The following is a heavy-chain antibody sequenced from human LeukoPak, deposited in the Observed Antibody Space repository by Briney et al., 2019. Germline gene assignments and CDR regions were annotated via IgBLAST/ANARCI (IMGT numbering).Heavy chain of an antibody. D-gene: IGHD2-15*01. CDR3: ARMSPPYCSGGRCYSGDYYYYGMDV. Sequence: GGSLRLSCAASGFTFSSYAMHWVRQAPGKGLEWVAVISYDGSNKYYADSVKGRFTISRDNSKNTLYLQMNSLRAEDTAVYYCARMSPPYCSGGRCYSGDYYYYGMDVWGQGTTVTVSS. V-gene: IGHV3-30-3*01. CDR1: GFTFSSYA. J-gene: IGHJ6*02. CDR2: ISYDGSNK.